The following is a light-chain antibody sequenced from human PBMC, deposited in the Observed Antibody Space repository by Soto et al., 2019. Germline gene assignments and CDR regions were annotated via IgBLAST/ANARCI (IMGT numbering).Light chain of an antibody. Sequence: SYELTQPLSVSVALGQTARITCGGNNIGRKNVHWYQQKPGQAPVLVIYRDSNRPSGIPERFSGSNSGNTATLTISRAQAGDEADYYCQVWDSSTYRVIFGGGTQLTVL. CDR3: QVWDSSTYRVI. J-gene: IGLJ2*01. CDR2: RDS. CDR1: NIGRKN. V-gene: IGLV3-9*01.